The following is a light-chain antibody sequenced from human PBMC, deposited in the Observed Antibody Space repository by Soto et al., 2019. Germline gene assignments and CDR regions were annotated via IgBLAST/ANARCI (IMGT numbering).Light chain of an antibody. CDR3: CSYVGRNTYV. J-gene: IGLJ1*01. Sequence: QSALTQPASVSGSPGQSITISCTGTSSDVGSYKYVSWYQHYPGKAPKLIIYEVSNRPSGVSDRFSGSKSGNTASLTISGLQAEDEADYYCCSYVGRNTYVFGTGTKLTVL. V-gene: IGLV2-14*01. CDR2: EVS. CDR1: SSDVGSYKY.